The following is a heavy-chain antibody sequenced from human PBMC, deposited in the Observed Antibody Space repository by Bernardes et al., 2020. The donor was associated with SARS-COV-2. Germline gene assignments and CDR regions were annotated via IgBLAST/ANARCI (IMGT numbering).Heavy chain of an antibody. Sequence: ASLKVSCKVSGYTLTALSMHWVRQAPGKGLEWMGGFDPEDGETIYAQKFQGRVTMTEDTSTDTAYMELSSLRSEDTAVYYCATAIAVTGTPENYYYYYGMDVWGQGTTVTVSS. V-gene: IGHV1-24*01. D-gene: IGHD6-19*01. CDR3: ATAIAVTGTPENYYYYYGMDV. J-gene: IGHJ6*02. CDR2: FDPEDGET. CDR1: GYTLTALS.